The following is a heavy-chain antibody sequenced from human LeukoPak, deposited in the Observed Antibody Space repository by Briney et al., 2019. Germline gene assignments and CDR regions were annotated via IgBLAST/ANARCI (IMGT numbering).Heavy chain of an antibody. CDR2: ISSSGSTI. Sequence: PGGSLRLSCAASGFTFSSYEMNWVRQAPGKGLEWVSYISSSGSTIYYADSVKGRFTISRDNAKNSLYLQMNSLRAEDTAVYYCARPLPYATLGYWGQGTLVPVSS. D-gene: IGHD1-26*01. CDR3: ARPLPYATLGY. CDR1: GFTFSSYE. V-gene: IGHV3-48*03. J-gene: IGHJ4*02.